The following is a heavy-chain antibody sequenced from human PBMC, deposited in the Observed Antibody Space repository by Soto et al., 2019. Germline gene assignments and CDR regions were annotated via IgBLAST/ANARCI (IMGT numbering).Heavy chain of an antibody. J-gene: IGHJ6*04. Sequence: ASVKVSCKASGYTFTGYYMHWVRQAPGQGLEWMGWINPNSGGTNYAQKFQGRVTMTRDTSISTAYMELSRLRSDDTAVYYCARDWVAAAGTWYYGMDVWGKGTTVTVSS. CDR2: INPNSGGT. CDR3: ARDWVAAAGTWYYGMDV. D-gene: IGHD6-13*01. CDR1: GYTFTGYY. V-gene: IGHV1-2*02.